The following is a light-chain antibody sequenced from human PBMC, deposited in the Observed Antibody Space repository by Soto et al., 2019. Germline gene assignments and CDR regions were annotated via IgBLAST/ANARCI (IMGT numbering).Light chain of an antibody. CDR2: LGS. Sequence: DIVMTQSPLSLPVTPGEPASISCRSSQSLLHSNGYNYLDWYLQKPGQSPQLLIYLGSNRASGVPDRFSGSGSGTDFTLKISRVEAEDVGLYYCMQALQPPPTFGQGTKLEIK. CDR1: QSLLHSNGYNY. V-gene: IGKV2-28*01. J-gene: IGKJ2*01. CDR3: MQALQPPPT.